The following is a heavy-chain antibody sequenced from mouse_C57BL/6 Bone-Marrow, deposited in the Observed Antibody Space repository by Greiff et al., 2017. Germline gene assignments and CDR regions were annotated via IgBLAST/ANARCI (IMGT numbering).Heavy chain of an antibody. CDR3: ARKGRGGSSFWYCDV. J-gene: IGHJ1*03. CDR1: DSEVFPIAY. V-gene: IGHV15-2*01. Sequence: VQLQQSGSELRSPGSSVKLSCKDFDSEVFPIAYMSWVRQKPGHGFEWIGGILPSIGRTIYGEKFEDKATLDADTLSNTAYLELNSLTSEDSAIYYCARKGRGGSSFWYCDVWGTGTTVTVSS. D-gene: IGHD1-1*01. CDR2: ILPSIGRT.